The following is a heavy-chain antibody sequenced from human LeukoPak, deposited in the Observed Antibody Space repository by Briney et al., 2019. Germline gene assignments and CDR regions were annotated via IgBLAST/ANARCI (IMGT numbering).Heavy chain of an antibody. D-gene: IGHD6-25*01. CDR3: ASQTLSGYGNY. CDR2: ISGSGGST. V-gene: IGHV3-23*01. CDR1: GFTFSSCA. J-gene: IGHJ4*02. Sequence: GGSLRLSCAASGFTFSSCAMSWVRQAPGKGLEWVSAISGSGGSTYYADSVKGRFTISRDNSKNTLYLQMNRLRAEDTAVYYCASQTLSGYGNYWGQGTLVTVSS.